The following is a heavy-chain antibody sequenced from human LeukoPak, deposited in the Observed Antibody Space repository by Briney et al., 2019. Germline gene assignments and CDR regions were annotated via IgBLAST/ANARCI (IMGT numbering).Heavy chain of an antibody. CDR3: AKYSSGSFYYYMDV. CDR2: INWNGGST. CDR1: GFTFDDYG. D-gene: IGHD6-19*01. V-gene: IGHV3-20*01. J-gene: IGHJ6*03. Sequence: TGRSLRLSCAASGFTFDDYGMSWVRQAPGKGLGWGSGINWNGGSTGYADSVKGRFTISRDNAKNSLYLQMNSLRAEDTALYHCAKYSSGSFYYYMDVWGKGTTVTVSS.